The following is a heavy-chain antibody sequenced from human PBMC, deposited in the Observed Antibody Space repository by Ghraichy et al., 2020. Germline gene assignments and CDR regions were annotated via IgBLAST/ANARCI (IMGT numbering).Heavy chain of an antibody. Sequence: GESLNISCKGSGYSFTSYWIGWVRQMPGKGLEWMGIIYPGDSDTRYSPSFQGPVTISADKSISTAYLQWSSLKASDTAMYYCARRGVWGSYRYYAFDIWGQGTMVTVSS. CDR1: GYSFTSYW. CDR2: IYPGDSDT. D-gene: IGHD3-16*02. CDR3: ARRGVWGSYRYYAFDI. J-gene: IGHJ3*02. V-gene: IGHV5-51*01.